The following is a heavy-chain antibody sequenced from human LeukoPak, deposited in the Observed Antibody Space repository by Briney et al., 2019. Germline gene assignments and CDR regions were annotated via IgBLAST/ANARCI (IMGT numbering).Heavy chain of an antibody. CDR3: ARSLGELSFVDY. Sequence: SVKVSCKASGGTFSSYAISGVRQAPGQGLEWMGGIIPIFGTANYAQKFQGRVTITADESTSAAYMELSSLRSEDTAVYYCARSLGELSFVDYWGQGTLVTVSS. D-gene: IGHD3-16*02. V-gene: IGHV1-69*13. CDR2: IIPIFGTA. J-gene: IGHJ4*02. CDR1: GGTFSSYA.